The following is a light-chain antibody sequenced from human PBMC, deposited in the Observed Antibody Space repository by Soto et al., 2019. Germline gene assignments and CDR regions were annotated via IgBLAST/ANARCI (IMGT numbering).Light chain of an antibody. J-gene: IGLJ2*01. CDR1: SSDVGSYNH. V-gene: IGLV2-23*01. CDR2: EGS. CDR3: CSYKGSSTDVV. Sequence: QSALTQPASVSGSPGQSITISCTGTSSDVGSYNHVSWYQQHPGKAPKLMIYEGSKRPSGVSNRFSGSKSGNTASLTISGVQAEDEADYYCCSYKGSSTDVVFGGGTKLTVL.